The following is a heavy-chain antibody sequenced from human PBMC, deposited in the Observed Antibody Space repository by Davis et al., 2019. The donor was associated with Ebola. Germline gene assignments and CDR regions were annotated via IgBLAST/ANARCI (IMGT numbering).Heavy chain of an antibody. CDR3: ARRPPHIGGATSVAYDI. D-gene: IGHD1-26*01. V-gene: IGHV3-7*01. Sequence: DSLKGRFTISRDNAKNSLYLQMNSLRAADTAVYYCARRPPHIGGATSVAYDIWGQGTMVTVSS. J-gene: IGHJ3*02.